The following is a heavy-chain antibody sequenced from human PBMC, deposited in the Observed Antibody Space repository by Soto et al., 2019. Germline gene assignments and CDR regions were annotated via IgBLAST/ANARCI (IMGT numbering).Heavy chain of an antibody. CDR3: ARSGFDY. Sequence: QVQLVESGGGVVQPGRSLRLSCAASGFTFSSYDMHWVRQAPGKGLEWVAVISYDGSNKYYADSVKSRFTISRDNSKDTLYLQMNSLRAEDTAVYYCARSGFDYWGQGTLVTVSS. CDR1: GFTFSSYD. J-gene: IGHJ4*02. V-gene: IGHV3-30-3*01. CDR2: ISYDGSNK.